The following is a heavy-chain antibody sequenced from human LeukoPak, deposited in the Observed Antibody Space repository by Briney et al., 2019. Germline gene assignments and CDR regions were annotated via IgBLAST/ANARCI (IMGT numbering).Heavy chain of an antibody. CDR3: ARENYSSGWYRFVGVDFDY. CDR1: GFTFSDYY. D-gene: IGHD6-19*01. CDR2: ISSSGSTI. Sequence: PGGSLRLSCAASGFTFSDYYMSWIRQAPGKRLEWVSYISSSGSTIYYADSVKGRFTISRDNAKNSLYLQMNSLRAEDTAVYYCARENYSSGWYRFVGVDFDYWGQGTLVTVSS. J-gene: IGHJ4*02. V-gene: IGHV3-11*01.